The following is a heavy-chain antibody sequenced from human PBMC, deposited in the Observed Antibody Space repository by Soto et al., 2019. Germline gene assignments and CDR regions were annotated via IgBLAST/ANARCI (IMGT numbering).Heavy chain of an antibody. V-gene: IGHV2-26*01. CDR3: ARIPGYCTNGVCYRGYYYGMDV. CDR1: GFSLSNARMG. CDR2: IFSNDEK. Sequence: QVTLKESGPVLVKPTETLTLTCTVSGFSLSNARMGVSWIRQPPGKALEWLAHIFSNDEKSYSTSLKSRLTISNDTSKSQVVLTMTNMDPVDTATYYCARIPGYCTNGVCYRGYYYGMDVWGQGTTVTVSS. J-gene: IGHJ6*02. D-gene: IGHD2-8*01.